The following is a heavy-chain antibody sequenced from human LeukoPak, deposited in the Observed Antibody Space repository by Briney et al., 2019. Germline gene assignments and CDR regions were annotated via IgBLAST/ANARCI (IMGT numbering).Heavy chain of an antibody. CDR3: TRGGGTFDS. CDR1: GFTFSNYW. CDR2: IKEDGSEK. J-gene: IGHJ4*02. V-gene: IGHV3-7*01. Sequence: GGSLRLSCAASGFTFSNYWMTWVRQAPGKGLEWVATIKEDGSEKYYVDSVKGRFTISRDNAKNSLFLQMNSLRAEDTSVFHCTRGGGTFDSWGQGTLVTVSS. D-gene: IGHD3-16*01.